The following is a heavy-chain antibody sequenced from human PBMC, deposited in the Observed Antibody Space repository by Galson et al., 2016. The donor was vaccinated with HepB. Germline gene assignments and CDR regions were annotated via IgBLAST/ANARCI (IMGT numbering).Heavy chain of an antibody. Sequence: LRLSCAASGFTFSDSGFSFSDSYMTWIRQAPGKGLEWVSDISHDGDTIRYADSVKSRFIISRDNAKNSLYLQMNSLRAEDTAVYFCARKDYYYDPGMDVWGQGTTVTVSS. D-gene: IGHD3-22*01. CDR1: GFTFSDSGFSFSDSY. J-gene: IGHJ6*02. CDR2: ISHDGDTI. CDR3: ARKDYYYDPGMDV. V-gene: IGHV3-11*01.